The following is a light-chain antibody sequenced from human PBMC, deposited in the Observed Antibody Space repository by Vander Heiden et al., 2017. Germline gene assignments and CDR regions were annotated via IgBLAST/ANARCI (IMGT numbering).Light chain of an antibody. V-gene: IGKV3-11*01. CDR3: QQCGNWPPL. Sequence: EIVLTQSPAILSLSPGERATLSCRASQSLSKYLAWYQQKPGQAPRLLIYDASNRASGTPARCSGRGAGTDFTLTIYSLEPEDVAVYYCQQCGNWPPLFGGGTKVEIK. CDR1: QSLSKY. J-gene: IGKJ4*02. CDR2: DAS.